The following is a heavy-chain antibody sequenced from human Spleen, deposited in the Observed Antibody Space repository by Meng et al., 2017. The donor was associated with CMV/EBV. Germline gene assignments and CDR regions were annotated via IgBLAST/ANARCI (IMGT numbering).Heavy chain of an antibody. Sequence: GGSLRLSCAASGFTFSSYGMHWVRQAPGKGLEVVAFIRFDGNNKYYADFLKGRFTISRDNSKNTLYLQMNSLRAEDTAVYYCAKDPAALRFLEKYYFDFWGQGTLVTVSS. CDR1: GFTFSSYG. V-gene: IGHV3-30*02. J-gene: IGHJ4*02. D-gene: IGHD3-3*01. CDR3: AKDPAALRFLEKYYFDF. CDR2: IRFDGNNK.